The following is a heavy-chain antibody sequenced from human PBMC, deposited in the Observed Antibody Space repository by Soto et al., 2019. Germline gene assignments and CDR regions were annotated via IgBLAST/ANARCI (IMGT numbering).Heavy chain of an antibody. V-gene: IGHV3-7*01. CDR1: GFTFSSYW. Sequence: EVQLVESGGGLVQPGGSLRLSCAASGFTFSSYWMSWVRQAPGKGLEWVANIKQDGSEKYYVDSVKGRFTISRDNAKNSLFLQMNRLRAEDTAVYYCARTRKYAGFDYWGQGTLVTVSS. D-gene: IGHD2-2*01. CDR2: IKQDGSEK. J-gene: IGHJ4*02. CDR3: ARTRKYAGFDY.